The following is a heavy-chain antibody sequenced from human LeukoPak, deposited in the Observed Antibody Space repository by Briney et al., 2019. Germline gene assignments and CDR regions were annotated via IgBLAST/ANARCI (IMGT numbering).Heavy chain of an antibody. CDR1: GYSFTDYY. V-gene: IGHV1-2*02. CDR2: INPNNGGT. Sequence: GASVKVSCKASGYSFTDYYMHWVRQAPGQGLEWMGWINPNNGGTNYAQKFQGRVTITADESTSTAYMELRSLRSDDTAVYYCARDYGVVVVAATVFDYWGQGTLVTVSS. D-gene: IGHD2-15*01. J-gene: IGHJ4*02. CDR3: ARDYGVVVVAATVFDY.